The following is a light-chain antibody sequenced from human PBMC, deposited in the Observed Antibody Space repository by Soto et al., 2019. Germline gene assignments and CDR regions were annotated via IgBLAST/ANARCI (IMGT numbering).Light chain of an antibody. CDR2: GAS. CDR1: LSISSD. V-gene: IGKV1-39*01. Sequence: DIQMTQSPSSLSASVGDRVTITCRASLSISSDLNWYQQKPGKAPKVLIFGASSLQSGVPSRFSGSGSGTDFTLTISSLQPEESATYYCQQSYTTPRTFGQGTKLEIK. CDR3: QQSYTTPRT. J-gene: IGKJ2*01.